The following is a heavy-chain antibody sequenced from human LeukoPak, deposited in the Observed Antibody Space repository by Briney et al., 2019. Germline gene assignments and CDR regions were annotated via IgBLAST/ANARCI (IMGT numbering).Heavy chain of an antibody. J-gene: IGHJ6*03. CDR1: RFTFSSYS. D-gene: IGHD3-10*01. CDR2: ISSSSSYI. Sequence: GGSLRLSCAASRFTFSSYSMNWVRQAPGKGLEWVSSISSSSSYIYYADSLKGRFTISRDNAKNSLYLQMNSLRAEDTAVYYCARAKYYGSGSYSALMDVWGKGTTVTVSS. CDR3: ARAKYYGSGSYSALMDV. V-gene: IGHV3-21*01.